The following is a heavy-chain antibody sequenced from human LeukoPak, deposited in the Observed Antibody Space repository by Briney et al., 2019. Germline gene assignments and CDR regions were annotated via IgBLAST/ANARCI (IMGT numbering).Heavy chain of an antibody. J-gene: IGHJ5*02. CDR3: AKLGGLLSYFGH. Sequence: GGSLRLSCAASGFTFSSYGMHWVRQAPGKGLEWVAVISYDGSNKYYADSVKGRFTISRDNSKNTLYLQMNSLRAEDTAVYYCAKLGGLLSYFGHWGQGTLVTVSS. D-gene: IGHD3-3*01. V-gene: IGHV3-30*18. CDR1: GFTFSSYG. CDR2: ISYDGSNK.